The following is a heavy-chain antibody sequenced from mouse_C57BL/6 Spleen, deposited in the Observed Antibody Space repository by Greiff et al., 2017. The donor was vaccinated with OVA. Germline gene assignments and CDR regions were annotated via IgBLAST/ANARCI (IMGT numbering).Heavy chain of an antibody. V-gene: IGHV1-82*01. J-gene: IGHJ2*01. D-gene: IGHD1-1*01. CDR3: AREEDYYGSSPDY. Sequence: LQESGPELVKPGASVKISCKASGYAFSSSWMNWVKQRPGKGLEWIGRIYPGDGDTNYNGKFKGKATLTADKSSSTAYMQLSSLTSEDSAVYFCAREEDYYGSSPDYWGQGTTLTVSS. CDR1: GYAFSSSW. CDR2: IYPGDGDT.